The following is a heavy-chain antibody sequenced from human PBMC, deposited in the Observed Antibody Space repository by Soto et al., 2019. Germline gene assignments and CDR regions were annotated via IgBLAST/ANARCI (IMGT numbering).Heavy chain of an antibody. Sequence: ASVKVRCKASGYTFTGYDMHWVRPAPGQGLEWRGWINPNSGGTNYAQKFQGWVTMTRDTSISTAYMELSRLRSDDTAVYYCAIELLWFGELTGWFDPWGQGSLVPGSA. V-gene: IGHV1-2*04. D-gene: IGHD3-10*01. CDR1: GYTFTGYD. CDR3: AIELLWFGELTGWFDP. J-gene: IGHJ5*02. CDR2: INPNSGGT.